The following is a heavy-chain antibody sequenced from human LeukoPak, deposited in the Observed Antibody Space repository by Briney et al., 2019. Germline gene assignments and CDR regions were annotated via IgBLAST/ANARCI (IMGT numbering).Heavy chain of an antibody. V-gene: IGHV3-7*04. D-gene: IGHD4-23*01. J-gene: IGHJ4*02. CDR1: GITFSNYW. CDR3: AGNYGGNSAD. Sequence: PGGSLRLSCAASGITFSNYWMSWVRQAPGKGMEWVANIRQDGSEKYYVDSVKGRFTISRDDAKNSLYLQMNSLRAEDTAVYYCAGNYGGNSADWGQGTLVTVSS. CDR2: IRQDGSEK.